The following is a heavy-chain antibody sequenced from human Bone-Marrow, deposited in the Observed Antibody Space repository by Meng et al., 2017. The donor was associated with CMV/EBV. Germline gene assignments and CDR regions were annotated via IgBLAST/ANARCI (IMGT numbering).Heavy chain of an antibody. V-gene: IGHV3-23*03. CDR2: IYSGGSST. CDR1: GFTFSSYA. CDR3: AKDGNTFDYYYGMDV. Sequence: GESLKISCAASGFTFSSYAMSWVRQAPGKGLEWVSVIYSGGSSTYYADSVKGRFTISRDSPKNTLYLQMNSLRAEDTAVYYCAKDGNTFDYYYGMDVWGQGTTVTVSS. D-gene: IGHD3-16*01. J-gene: IGHJ6*02.